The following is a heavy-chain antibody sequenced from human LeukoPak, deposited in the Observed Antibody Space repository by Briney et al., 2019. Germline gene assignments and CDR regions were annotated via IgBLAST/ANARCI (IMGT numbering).Heavy chain of an antibody. J-gene: IGHJ4*02. CDR1: GFTFSNYA. CDR3: AKDRALVGAEPYYFDY. D-gene: IGHD1-26*01. CDR2: ISGSGGST. V-gene: IGHV3-23*01. Sequence: QPGGSPRLSCAASGFTFSNYAMSWVRQAPGKGLEWVSAISGSGGSTYYADSVKGRFTISRDNSKNTLYLQMNSLRAEDTAVYYCAKDRALVGAEPYYFDYWGQGTLVTVSS.